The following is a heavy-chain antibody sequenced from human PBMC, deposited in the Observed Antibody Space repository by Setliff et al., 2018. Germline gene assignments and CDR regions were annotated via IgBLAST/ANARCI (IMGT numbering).Heavy chain of an antibody. CDR3: ARDLKFFGVGPLHIDY. D-gene: IGHD3-3*01. J-gene: IGHJ4*02. CDR1: GFTFSSYW. Sequence: GGSLRLSCAASGFTFSSYWMSWVRQAPGKGLEWVANIKQDGSEKYYADSVKGRFTISRDNSKNTLYLQMNSLRAEDTAVYYCARDLKFFGVGPLHIDYWGQGTLVTVSS. V-gene: IGHV3-7*01. CDR2: IKQDGSEK.